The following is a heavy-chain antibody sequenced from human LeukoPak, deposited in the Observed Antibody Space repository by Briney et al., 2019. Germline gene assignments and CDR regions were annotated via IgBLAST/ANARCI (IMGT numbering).Heavy chain of an antibody. CDR1: GGSISSYY. D-gene: IGHD1-26*01. Sequence: SETLSLTCTVSGGSISSYYWSWIRQPPGKGLEWIGYIYYSGSTNYNPSLKSRVTISVDTSKNQFSLKLSSVTAADTAVYYCARHRSGSYYFGYWGQGTLVTVSS. CDR2: IYYSGST. V-gene: IGHV4-59*01. CDR3: ARHRSGSYYFGY. J-gene: IGHJ4*02.